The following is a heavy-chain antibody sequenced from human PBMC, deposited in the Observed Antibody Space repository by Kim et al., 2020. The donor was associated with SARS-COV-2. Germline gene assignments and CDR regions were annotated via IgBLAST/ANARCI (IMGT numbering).Heavy chain of an antibody. CDR3: AKVRSGTWFFDY. J-gene: IGHJ4*02. CDR1: GFSFSSYA. Sequence: GGSLRLSCAASGFSFSSYAMSWVRQAPGKGLEWVSGIIGSGGSTYYADSVKGRFTISRDNSKNTLYLQMNSLRAEDTAIYYCAKVRSGTWFFDYWGQGTLVTVSS. CDR2: IIGSGGST. D-gene: IGHD6-25*01. V-gene: IGHV3-23*01.